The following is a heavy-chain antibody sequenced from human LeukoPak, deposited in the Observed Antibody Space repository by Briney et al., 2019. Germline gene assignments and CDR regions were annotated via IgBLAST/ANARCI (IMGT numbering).Heavy chain of an antibody. CDR3: ARGGGGS. V-gene: IGHV3-30-3*01. Sequence: PGGSLRLSCAASGFTFSSYAMHWVRQAPGKGLEWVAVISYDGSNKYYADSVKGRFTISRDNSKNTLYLQMNSLRAEDTAVYYCARGGGGSWGQGTLVTVSS. D-gene: IGHD1-26*01. CDR2: ISYDGSNK. CDR1: GFTFSSYA. J-gene: IGHJ4*02.